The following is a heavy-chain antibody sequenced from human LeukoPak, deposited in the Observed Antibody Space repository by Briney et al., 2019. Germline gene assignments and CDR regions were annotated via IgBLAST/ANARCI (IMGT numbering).Heavy chain of an antibody. V-gene: IGHV3-7*01. CDR2: IKQDGSEK. CDR1: GFTFSNYW. Sequence: GGSLRLPCAASGFTFSNYWMSWVRQAPGKGPEWVANIKQDGSEKYYVDSVKGRFTISRDNAKNSLYLQMNSLRAEDTAVYYCARETNIVVVGGAFDIWGQGTMVTVSS. D-gene: IGHD2-21*01. CDR3: ARETNIVVVGGAFDI. J-gene: IGHJ3*02.